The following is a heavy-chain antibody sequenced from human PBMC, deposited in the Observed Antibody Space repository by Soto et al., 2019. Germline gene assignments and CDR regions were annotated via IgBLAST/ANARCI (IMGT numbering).Heavy chain of an antibody. D-gene: IGHD6-13*01. Sequence: PGESLKISCKGSGYSFTSYWIGWARQMPGKGLEWMGIIYPGDSDTRYSPSFQGQVTISADKSISTAYLQWSSLKASDTAMYYCAKTAAGGKNYYGMDVWGQGTTVTVS. CDR3: AKTAAGGKNYYGMDV. CDR1: GYSFTSYW. CDR2: IYPGDSDT. J-gene: IGHJ6*02. V-gene: IGHV5-51*01.